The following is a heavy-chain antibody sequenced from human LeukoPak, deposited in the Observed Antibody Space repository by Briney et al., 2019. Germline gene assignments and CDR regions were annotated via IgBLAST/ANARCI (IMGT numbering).Heavy chain of an antibody. V-gene: IGHV3-23*01. D-gene: IGHD3-3*01. CDR2: ISGSGGST. CDR1: GVTFSTYS. Sequence: GSLRLSCTASGVTFSTYSMNWVRQTPEKGLVWVSSISGSGGSTYYAESVKGRFSISSDNSKKMMFLQMNSLRADDTAVYYCAKGGQNFDFWRFDYWGQGIQVTVSS. J-gene: IGHJ4*02. CDR3: AKGGQNFDFWRFDY.